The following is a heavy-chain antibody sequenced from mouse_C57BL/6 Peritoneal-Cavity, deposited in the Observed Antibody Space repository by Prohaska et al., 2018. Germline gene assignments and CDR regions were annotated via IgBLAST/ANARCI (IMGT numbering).Heavy chain of an antibody. J-gene: IGHJ3*01. CDR2: IRLKSDNYAT. CDR1: GFTFSNYW. Sequence: EVKLEESGGGLVQPGGSMKLSCVASGFTFSNYWMNWVRQSPEKGLEWVAQIRLKSDNYATHYAESVKGRSTISRDDSKSSVYLQMNNLRAEDTGIYYCTDPAWFAYWGQGTLVTVSA. CDR3: TDPAWFAY. V-gene: IGHV6-3*01.